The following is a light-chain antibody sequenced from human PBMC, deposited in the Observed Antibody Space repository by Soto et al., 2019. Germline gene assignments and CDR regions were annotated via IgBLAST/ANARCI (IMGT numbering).Light chain of an antibody. CDR2: GAS. V-gene: IGKV3-15*01. J-gene: IGKJ1*01. Sequence: EIVMTQSPATLSVSPGERATLSCRASQSVSSNLAWYQQKPGQAPRLLIYGASTRATGIPARFSGSVSGTEFTLTISSLQSEDCAVYYCQQYNNWPPGTFGQGTKVEIK. CDR1: QSVSSN. CDR3: QQYNNWPPGT.